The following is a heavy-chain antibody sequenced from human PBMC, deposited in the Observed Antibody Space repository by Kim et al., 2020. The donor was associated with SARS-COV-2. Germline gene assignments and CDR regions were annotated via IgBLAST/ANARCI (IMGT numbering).Heavy chain of an antibody. CDR2: ISGSGGST. V-gene: IGHV3-23*01. D-gene: IGHD5-12*01. CDR3: AKGGSGERGYSGYGPSFFDY. Sequence: GGSLRLSCAASGFTFSSYAMSWVRQAPGKGLEWVSAISGSGGSTYYADSVKGRFTISRDNSKNTLYLQMNSLRAEDTAVYYCAKGGSGERGYSGYGPSFFDYWGQGTLVTVSS. CDR1: GFTFSSYA. J-gene: IGHJ4*02.